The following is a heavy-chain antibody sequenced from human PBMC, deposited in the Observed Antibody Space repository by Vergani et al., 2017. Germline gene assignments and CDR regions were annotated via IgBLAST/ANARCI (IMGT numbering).Heavy chain of an antibody. CDR1: GGSLSGYY. V-gene: IGHV4-59*01. Sequence: QVQLQESGPGLVRPSETLSLTCTVSGGSLSGYYWNWLRQTPGEGLEWIGYVEDSGYFNYNPSLKTRVSMSSDTSNNRSSLMLSSVTVADTAVYYCARSIVSRNPPDYFDNWGQGTRVTVAS. D-gene: IGHD1-14*01. CDR2: VEDSGYF. CDR3: ARSIVSRNPPDYFDN. J-gene: IGHJ4*02.